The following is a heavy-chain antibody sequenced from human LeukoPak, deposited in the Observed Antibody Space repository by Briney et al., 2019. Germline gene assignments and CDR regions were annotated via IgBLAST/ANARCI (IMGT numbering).Heavy chain of an antibody. J-gene: IGHJ4*02. D-gene: IGHD6-19*01. V-gene: IGHV4-39*01. CDR3: ARHQGQWLILYYFDY. Sequence: PSETLSLTCTVSGDSISTNYSYWGGIRQPPGKGLEWIGSIHYSGSTYYNPSLKSRVTMSVDTSKNQFSLKVTSVTATDTAAYYCARHQGQWLILYYFDYWGQGSVVTVSS. CDR1: GDSISTNYSY. CDR2: IHYSGST.